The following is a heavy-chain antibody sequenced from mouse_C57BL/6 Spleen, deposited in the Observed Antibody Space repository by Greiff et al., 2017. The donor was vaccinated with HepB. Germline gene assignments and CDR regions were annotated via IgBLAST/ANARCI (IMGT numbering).Heavy chain of an antibody. J-gene: IGHJ1*03. CDR1: GYTFTSYW. D-gene: IGHD2-4*01. Sequence: QVHVKQPGAELVMPGASVKLSCKASGYTFTSYWMHWVKQRPGQGLEWIGEIDPSDSYTNYNQKFKGKSTLTVDKSSNTAYMQLSSLTSEDSAVYYCARKGGYDYDGGYFDVWGTGTTVTVSS. V-gene: IGHV1-69*01. CDR2: IDPSDSYT. CDR3: ARKGGYDYDGGYFDV.